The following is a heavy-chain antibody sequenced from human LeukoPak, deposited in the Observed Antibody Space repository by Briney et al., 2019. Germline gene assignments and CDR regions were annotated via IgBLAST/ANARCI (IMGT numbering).Heavy chain of an antibody. D-gene: IGHD3-22*01. Sequence: GGSLRLSCAASGFTFSSYAMSWVRQAPGKGLEWVSAISGSGGSTYYADSVKGRLTISRDNSKNTLYLQMNSLRAEDTAVYYCAKLSDSSGYYFVAFSWGQGTLVTVSS. CDR1: GFTFSSYA. CDR3: AKLSDSSGYYFVAFS. V-gene: IGHV3-23*01. CDR2: ISGSGGST. J-gene: IGHJ5*02.